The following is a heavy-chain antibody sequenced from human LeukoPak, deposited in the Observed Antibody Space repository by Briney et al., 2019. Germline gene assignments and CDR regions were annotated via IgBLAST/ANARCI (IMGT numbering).Heavy chain of an antibody. Sequence: AGSLRLSCAASGFTFSSYSMNWVRQAPGKGLEWVSYISRGSSNIYYADSVKGRFTISRDNAKNSLYLQINSLRDEDTAVYYCARVRGSLNFDYWGQGTLVTVSS. J-gene: IGHJ4*02. V-gene: IGHV3-48*02. CDR3: ARVRGSLNFDY. D-gene: IGHD1-26*01. CDR2: ISRGSSNI. CDR1: GFTFSSYS.